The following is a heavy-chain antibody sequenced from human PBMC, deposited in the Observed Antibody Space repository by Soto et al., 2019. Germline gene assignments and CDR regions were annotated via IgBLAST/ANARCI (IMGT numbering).Heavy chain of an antibody. D-gene: IGHD6-13*01. CDR1: GFTFSSYS. V-gene: IGHV3-21*01. Sequence: EVQLVESGGGLVKPGGSLRLSCAASGFTFSSYSMNWVRQAPGKGLEWVSSISSSSSYIYYADSVKGRFTISRDNAKNSLYLQLNSLRAEDTAVYYCARAPISSWYEMRSWSFDYWGQGTLVTVSS. J-gene: IGHJ4*02. CDR3: ARAPISSWYEMRSWSFDY. CDR2: ISSSSSYI.